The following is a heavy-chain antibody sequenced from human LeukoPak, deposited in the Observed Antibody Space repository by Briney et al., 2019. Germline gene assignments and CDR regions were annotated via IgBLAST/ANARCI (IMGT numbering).Heavy chain of an antibody. D-gene: IGHD2-15*01. CDR3: ASQGGYCSGGSCYGGYYYYGMDV. V-gene: IGHV4-34*01. CDR1: GFTFSIYD. CDR2: INHSGST. Sequence: GSLRLSCAASGFTFSIYDMSWVRQAPGKGLEWIGEINHSGSTNYNPSLKSRVTISVDTSKNQFSLKLSSVTAADTAVYYCASQGGYCSGGSCYGGYYYYGMDVWGQGTTVTVSS. J-gene: IGHJ6*02.